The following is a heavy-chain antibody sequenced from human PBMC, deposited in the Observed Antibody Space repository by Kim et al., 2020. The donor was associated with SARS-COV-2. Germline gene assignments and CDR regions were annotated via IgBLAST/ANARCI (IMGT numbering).Heavy chain of an antibody. V-gene: IGHV4-39*01. J-gene: IGHJ5*02. CDR2: IYYSGST. D-gene: IGHD3-10*01. CDR3: ASNYGSGSSNWFDP. Sequence: SETLSLTCTVSGGSISSSSYYWGWIRQPPGKGLEWIGRIYYSGSTYYNPSLKSRVTISVDTSKNQYSLMLSPVTAADTAVYYCASNYGSGSSNWFDPWGQGTLVTVSS. CDR1: GGSISSSSYY.